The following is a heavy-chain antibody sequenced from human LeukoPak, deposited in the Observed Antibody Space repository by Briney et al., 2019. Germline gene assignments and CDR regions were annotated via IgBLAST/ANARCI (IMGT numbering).Heavy chain of an antibody. J-gene: IGHJ4*02. CDR3: ARGGDGYPTHFDY. CDR2: IYYSGST. V-gene: IGHV4-61*08. D-gene: IGHD5-24*01. Sequence: ASETLSLTCTVSGGSISSVGYYWIWIRQPPGKGLEWIGYIYYSGSTNYNPSLKSRVTISVDTSKNQFSLKLSSVTAADTAVYYCARGGDGYPTHFDYWGQGTLVTVSS. CDR1: GGSISSVGYY.